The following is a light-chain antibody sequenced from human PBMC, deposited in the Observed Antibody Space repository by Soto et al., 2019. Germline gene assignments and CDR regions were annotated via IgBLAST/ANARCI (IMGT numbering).Light chain of an antibody. V-gene: IGLV2-18*02. CDR3: SSYTSSSTVV. Sequence: QSALTQPHSVSGSPGQSVTISCTGTSSDIGTYNRVSWYQQPPGTAPKVMMYEVNNRPSGVPDRFSGSKSGNTASLTISGLQAEDEADYYCSSYTSSSTVVFGGGTKLTVL. CDR2: EVN. J-gene: IGLJ2*01. CDR1: SSDIGTYNR.